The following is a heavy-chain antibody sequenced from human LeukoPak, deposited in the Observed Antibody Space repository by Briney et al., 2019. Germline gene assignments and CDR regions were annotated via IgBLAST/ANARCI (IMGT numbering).Heavy chain of an antibody. V-gene: IGHV4-4*02. CDR3: ARGLRYFDWSNGDWFDP. CDR1: GGSISSSNW. J-gene: IGHJ5*02. Sequence: SGTLSLTCAVSGGSISSSNWWSWVRQPPGKGLEWIGEIYHSGSTYYNPSLKSRVTISVDRSKNQFSLKLSSVTAADTAVYYCARGLRYFDWSNGDWFDPWGQGTLVTVSS. CDR2: IYHSGST. D-gene: IGHD3-9*01.